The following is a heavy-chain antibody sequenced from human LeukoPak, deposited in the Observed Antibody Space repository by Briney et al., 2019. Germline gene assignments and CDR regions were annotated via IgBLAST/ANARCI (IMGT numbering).Heavy chain of an antibody. CDR1: GFTFSDYY. CDR2: ISSSGSTI. Sequence: GGSLRLSCAASGFTFSDYYMSWIRQAPGKGLEWVSYISSSGSTIYYADSVKGRFTISRDNAKNSLYLQMNSLRAEGTAVYYCARDDYDILTGYYSSSGGMDVWGQGTTVTVSS. CDR3: ARDDYDILTGYYSSSGGMDV. V-gene: IGHV3-11*01. J-gene: IGHJ6*02. D-gene: IGHD3-9*01.